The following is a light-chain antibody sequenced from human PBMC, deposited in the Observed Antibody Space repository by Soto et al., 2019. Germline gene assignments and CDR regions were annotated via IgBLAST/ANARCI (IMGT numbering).Light chain of an antibody. V-gene: IGKV3-20*01. CDR2: GAS. CDR3: QQYGTSPS. Sequence: EIVLTQSPSTLSLSPGERASLSCRASQGISSSYLAWYQQKPGQAPRLLIYGASSRATGIPDRFLGSGSVTVFTLTISRLEPEDSAMYYCQQYGTSPSFGGGTKVEIK. CDR1: QGISSSY. J-gene: IGKJ4*01.